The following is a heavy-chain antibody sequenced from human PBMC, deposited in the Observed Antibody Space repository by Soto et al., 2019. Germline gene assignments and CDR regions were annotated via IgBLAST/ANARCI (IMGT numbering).Heavy chain of an antibody. CDR1: GGSMSGQH. J-gene: IGHJ4*02. V-gene: IGHV4-4*09. CDR3: ATYSVGEGGRGY. Sequence: QVQLQESGPGLVKPSETLSLTCTVSGGSMSGQHWSWIRQPPGKGLEWIGHHSDSTNYNPSLKSRVTISTDTSKNQFSLKLSSVTAADTDVYYCATYSVGEGGRGYWGQGTLVTVSS. D-gene: IGHD5-12*01. CDR2: HHSDST.